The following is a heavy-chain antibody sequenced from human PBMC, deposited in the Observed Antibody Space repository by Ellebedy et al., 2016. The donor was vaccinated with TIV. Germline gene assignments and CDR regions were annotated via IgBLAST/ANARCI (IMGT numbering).Heavy chain of an antibody. Sequence: GESLKISCAASGFTFSGYYMSWFRQAQGKGPEWVSYIRYSGDLMYYADSVKGRFTTSRDNAENSLYLQMDSLRAEDTAVYYCAKRTKVGDATRFLDSWGQGTLVTVSS. CDR2: IRYSGDLM. CDR3: AKRTKVGDATRFLDS. D-gene: IGHD1-26*01. J-gene: IGHJ4*02. CDR1: GFTFSGYY. V-gene: IGHV3-11*01.